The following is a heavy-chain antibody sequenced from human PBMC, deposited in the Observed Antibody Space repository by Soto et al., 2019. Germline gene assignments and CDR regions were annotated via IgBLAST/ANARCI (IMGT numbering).Heavy chain of an antibody. CDR2: ISLNSGSI. CDR3: AKAKGYSYGYNWFDP. D-gene: IGHD5-18*01. J-gene: IGHJ5*02. CDR1: GFTFDDYA. V-gene: IGHV3-9*01. Sequence: GGSLRLSCAASGFTFDDYAMHWVGQAPGKGLEWVSGISLNSGSIGYADSVKGRFTISRDNAKNSLYLQMNSLRAEDTALYYCAKAKGYSYGYNWFDPWGQGTQVTVSS.